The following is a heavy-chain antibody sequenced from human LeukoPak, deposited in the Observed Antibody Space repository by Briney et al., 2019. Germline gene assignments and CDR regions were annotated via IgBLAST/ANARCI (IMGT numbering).Heavy chain of an antibody. Sequence: QSGGSLRLSCAASGFTFSSYAMSWVRQAPGKGLEWVSAISDSGGSTYYADSVKGRFTISRDNSKNTLYLQMNRLRAEDTAVYYCAKSNTMVRGVVDYWGQGTLVTVSS. V-gene: IGHV3-23*01. D-gene: IGHD3-10*01. CDR1: GFTFSSYA. CDR2: ISDSGGST. J-gene: IGHJ4*02. CDR3: AKSNTMVRGVVDY.